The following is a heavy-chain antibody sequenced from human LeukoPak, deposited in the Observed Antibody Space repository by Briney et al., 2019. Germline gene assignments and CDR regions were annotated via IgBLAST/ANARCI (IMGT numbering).Heavy chain of an antibody. CDR3: ANRGISYSSSWYHVY. V-gene: IGHV3-23*01. J-gene: IGHJ4*02. D-gene: IGHD6-13*01. CDR1: GFTFGSYA. CDR2: ISASGGST. Sequence: GGSLRLSCAVSGFTFGSYAMSWVRQAPGKGLEWVSGISASGGSTYYADSVRGRFTISRDDFRNTLYLQMNSLRAEDTAVYFCANRGISYSSSWYHVYWGQGTLVTVSP.